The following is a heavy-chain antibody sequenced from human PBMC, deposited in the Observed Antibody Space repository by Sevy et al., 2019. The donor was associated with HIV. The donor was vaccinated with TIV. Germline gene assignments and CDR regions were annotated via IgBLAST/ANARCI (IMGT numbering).Heavy chain of an antibody. D-gene: IGHD1-1*01. CDR1: GFTFSRYW. V-gene: IGHV3-74*01. CDR2: INSDGSNI. J-gene: IGHJ4*02. Sequence: GGSLRLSCAASGFTFSRYWMHWVRQAPGKGLVWVSRINSDGSNIDYADSVKGRFTISRDNAKNTVSLQMDSLRAEDTAVYYCVREGATGTDLFVYWGQGTLVTVSS. CDR3: VREGATGTDLFVY.